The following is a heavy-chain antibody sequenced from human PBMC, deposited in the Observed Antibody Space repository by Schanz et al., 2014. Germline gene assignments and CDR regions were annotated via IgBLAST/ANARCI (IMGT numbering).Heavy chain of an antibody. Sequence: EVQLLESGGGLVQPGGSLRLSCAASGFTFSSYAMSWVRQAPGKGLEWVSAISGSGGSTYYADSVKGRFTISRDNSKNMLYLQINSLRAEDTTVYYWAKGRFGELSAFDTWGQGTMVTVSS. V-gene: IGHV3-23*01. CDR1: GFTFSSYA. D-gene: IGHD3-10*01. CDR2: ISGSGGST. J-gene: IGHJ3*02. CDR3: AKGRFGELSAFDT.